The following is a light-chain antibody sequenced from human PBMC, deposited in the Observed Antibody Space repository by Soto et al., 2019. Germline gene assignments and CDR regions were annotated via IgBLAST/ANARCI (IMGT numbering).Light chain of an antibody. CDR3: GTWDTSLSVFV. CDR1: NSNIGNNY. V-gene: IGLV1-51*01. CDR2: DNN. Sequence: QAVLTQPPSVSAAPGQKVTISCSGSNSNIGNNYVSWYQQLPGTAPRLLIYDNNKRPSGIPDRFSGSKSGTSATLGITGLQTGDEADYYCGTWDTSLSVFVFGTGTKVTVL. J-gene: IGLJ1*01.